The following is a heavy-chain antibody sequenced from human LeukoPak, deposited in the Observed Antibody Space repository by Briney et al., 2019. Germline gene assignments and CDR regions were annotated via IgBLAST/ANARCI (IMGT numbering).Heavy chain of an antibody. D-gene: IGHD3-10*01. V-gene: IGHV1-18*01. CDR2: ISVYNGKT. Sequence: ASVTVSCKASGYTFISYGVSWVRQAPGLGLEWMGWISVYNGKTNYARNLQGRVTMTTDTSTNTAYMELRSLRSDDTAVYYCARDRGVGELASDYWGQGTLVTVSS. CDR1: GYTFISYG. J-gene: IGHJ4*02. CDR3: ARDRGVGELASDY.